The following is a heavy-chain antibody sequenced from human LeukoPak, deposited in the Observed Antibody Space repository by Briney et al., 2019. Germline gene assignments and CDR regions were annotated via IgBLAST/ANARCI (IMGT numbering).Heavy chain of an antibody. V-gene: IGHV3-30*02. CDR2: IRFDGSNK. D-gene: IGHD3-9*01. J-gene: IGHJ4*02. Sequence: GGSLRLSCGASGFTFSSFGMHWVRQAPGKGLEWVAFIRFDGSNKYYADSVKGRFTISRDNSKNTLFLQVNSLRAEDTAVYYCAKTLRYFDWLLYLDYWGQGTLVTVSS. CDR1: GFTFSSFG. CDR3: AKTLRYFDWLLYLDY.